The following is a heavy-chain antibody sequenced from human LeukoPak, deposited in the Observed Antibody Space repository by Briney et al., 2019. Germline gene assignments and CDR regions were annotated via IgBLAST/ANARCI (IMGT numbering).Heavy chain of an antibody. CDR3: ARASRRGQLVPRWFDP. D-gene: IGHD6-6*01. V-gene: IGHV4-61*01. CDR2: IYYSGST. J-gene: IGHJ5*02. Sequence: SETLSLTCTVSGGSVSSGSYYWRWIRQPPGKGLEWIGYIYYSGSTNYNPSLKSRVTISVDTSKNQFSLKLSSVTAADTAVYYCARASRRGQLVPRWFDPWGQGTLVTVSS. CDR1: GGSVSSGSYY.